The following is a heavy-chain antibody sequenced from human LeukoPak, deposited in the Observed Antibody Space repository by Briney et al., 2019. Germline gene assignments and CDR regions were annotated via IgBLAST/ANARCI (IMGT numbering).Heavy chain of an antibody. V-gene: IGHV1-46*01. CDR1: GYTFTSYY. CDR2: INPSGGST. Sequence: ASVKVSCKASGYTFTSYYMHWVRQAPGQGLEWMEIINPSGGSTSYAQKFQGRVTMTRDTSTSTVYMELSSLRSEDTAAYYCARDSGYDTYFDYWGQGTLVTVSS. CDR3: ARDSGYDTYFDY. J-gene: IGHJ4*02. D-gene: IGHD5-12*01.